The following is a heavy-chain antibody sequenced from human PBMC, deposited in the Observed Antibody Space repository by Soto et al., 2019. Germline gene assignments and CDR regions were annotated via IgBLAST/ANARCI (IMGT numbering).Heavy chain of an antibody. D-gene: IGHD3-22*01. CDR1: GGSISSGGYY. J-gene: IGHJ4*02. Sequence: QVQLQESGPGLVKPSQTLSLTCTVSGGSISSGGYYWSWIRQHPGKGLEWIGYIYYSGSTYYNPSLKSRVTISVDTSKNQFSLKLSSVTAADTAVYYCATYYSDSSGYYFDTPSYYFDYWGQGTLVTVSS. CDR2: IYYSGST. CDR3: ATYYSDSSGYYFDTPSYYFDY. V-gene: IGHV4-31*03.